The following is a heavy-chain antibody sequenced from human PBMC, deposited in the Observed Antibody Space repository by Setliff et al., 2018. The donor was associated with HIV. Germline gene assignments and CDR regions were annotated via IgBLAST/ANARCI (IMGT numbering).Heavy chain of an antibody. CDR3: GRVGGKTSFYHFYYVDV. D-gene: IGHD4-17*01. J-gene: IGHJ6*03. V-gene: IGHV3-11*04. Sequence: GGSLRLSCAASGFTFSDYYMAWIRQAPGKGLEWISFISSSGRTIYYADSVKGRFTISRDNTKKSTYLQMNSLRAGETAVYYCGRVGGKTSFYHFYYVDVWGKGTTVTVSS. CDR1: GFTFSDYY. CDR2: ISSSGRTI.